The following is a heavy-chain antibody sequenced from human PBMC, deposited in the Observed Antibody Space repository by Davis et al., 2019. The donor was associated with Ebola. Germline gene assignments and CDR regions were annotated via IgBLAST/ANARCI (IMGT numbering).Heavy chain of an antibody. CDR2: IYYSGST. D-gene: IGHD3-3*01. Sequence: PSETLSLTCTVSGGSISSYYWSWIRQPPGKGLEWIGYIYYSGSTNYNPSLKSRVTISVDTSKNQFSLKLSSVTAADTAVYYCARHRLEWLLVDWGQGTLVTVSS. CDR3: ARHRLEWLLVD. CDR1: GGSISSYY. V-gene: IGHV4-59*08. J-gene: IGHJ4*02.